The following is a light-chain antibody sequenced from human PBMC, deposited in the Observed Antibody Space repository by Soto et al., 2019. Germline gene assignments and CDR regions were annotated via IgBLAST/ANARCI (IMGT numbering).Light chain of an antibody. J-gene: IGKJ1*01. CDR2: KAS. CDR3: QQYTNGRT. Sequence: DIQMTQSPSTLSAYVGDTVTITCRASQSISTWLAWYLQKPGKAPKLLLYKASSLEGGVPSRFSGSGSGTEFTLTINGLQPDDFATYYCQQYTNGRTFGQGTKVDIK. CDR1: QSISTW. V-gene: IGKV1-5*03.